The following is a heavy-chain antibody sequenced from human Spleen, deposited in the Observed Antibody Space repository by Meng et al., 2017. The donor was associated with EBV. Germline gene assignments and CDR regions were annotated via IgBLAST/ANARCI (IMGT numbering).Heavy chain of an antibody. CDR2: INEDGRIT. D-gene: IGHD6-25*01. V-gene: IGHV3-74*01. CDR1: GFTFSSYW. J-gene: IGHJ4*02. CDR3: SRDLVGSYDD. Sequence: EVQLVESGGALVQPGGSLRLSCAGSGFTFSSYWMHWVRQAPGKGLVWVSRINEDGRITTYADSVKGRFTISRDNTKNTLYLQMNSLRAEDTAVYFCSRDLVGSYDDWGQGTLVTVSS.